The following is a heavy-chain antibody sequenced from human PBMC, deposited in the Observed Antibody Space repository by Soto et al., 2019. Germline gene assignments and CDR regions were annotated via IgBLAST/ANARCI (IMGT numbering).Heavy chain of an antibody. J-gene: IGHJ1*01. CDR1: GFTFSSYG. D-gene: IGHD3-3*01. CDR2: ISSDGSNK. CDR3: ATGPNAYYNFLSGYYTAEYFQH. Sequence: QVQLVESGGGVVQPGRSLRLSCAASGFTFSSYGMHWVRQAPGKGLEWVAVISSDGSNKYDADCVKGRFTSSRDNSKKSLYLQMNSLEADDTAVYYCATGPNAYYNFLSGYYTAEYFQHWGQGTLVTVSS. V-gene: IGHV3-30*03.